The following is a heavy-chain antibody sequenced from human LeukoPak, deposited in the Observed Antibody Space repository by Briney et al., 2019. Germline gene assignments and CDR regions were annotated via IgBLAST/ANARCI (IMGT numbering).Heavy chain of an antibody. CDR1: GGTFSSYA. V-gene: IGHV1-69*13. J-gene: IGHJ5*02. D-gene: IGHD2-15*01. Sequence: SVKVSCKATGGTFSSYAISWVRQAPGQGLEWMGGIIPIFGTANYAQKFQGRVTITADESTSTAYMELSSLRSEDTAVYYCARGPGCSGGSCYSGWFDPWGQGTLVTVSS. CDR2: IIPIFGTA. CDR3: ARGPGCSGGSCYSGWFDP.